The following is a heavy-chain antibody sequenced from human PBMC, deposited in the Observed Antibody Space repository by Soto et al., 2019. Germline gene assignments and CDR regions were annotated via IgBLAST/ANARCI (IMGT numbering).Heavy chain of an antibody. CDR1: GGTFSSYA. J-gene: IGHJ4*02. Sequence: QVQLVQSGAEVKKPGSSVKVSCKASGGTFSSYAISWVRQAPGQGLEWMGGIIPIFGTANYAQKFQGRVTIXXDXSKXTAYMELSRLRSEDTAVYYCARHLPPLEAPVYFDYWGQGTLVTVSS. D-gene: IGHD1-1*01. CDR2: IIPIFGTA. CDR3: ARHLPPLEAPVYFDY. V-gene: IGHV1-69*12.